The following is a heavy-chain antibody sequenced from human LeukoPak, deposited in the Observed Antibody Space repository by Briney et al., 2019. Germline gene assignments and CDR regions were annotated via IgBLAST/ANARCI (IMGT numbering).Heavy chain of an antibody. CDR1: GDSISSGSYS. Sequence: SQTLSLTCTVSGDSISSGSYSWSWIRQPAGKELEWIGRIHTSGSTNYNPSLKSRVTISIDTPKNKFSLKLSSVTAADTAVYYCARGGEDFWSGSWFDPWGLGTLVTVSS. J-gene: IGHJ5*02. CDR3: ARGGEDFWSGSWFDP. CDR2: IHTSGST. D-gene: IGHD3-3*01. V-gene: IGHV4-61*02.